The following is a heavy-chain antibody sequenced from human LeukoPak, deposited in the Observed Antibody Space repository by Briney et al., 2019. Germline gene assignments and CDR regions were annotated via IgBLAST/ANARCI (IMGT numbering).Heavy chain of an antibody. CDR1: GFPFSSFA. V-gene: IGHV3-30*02. Sequence: GGSMRLSCAASGFPFSSFAMHWVRQAPGRGLEWVSFIRHDGTKNYYLQPVRGRFTISRDNSKSTLYLQMNSLRPEDTAVYYCAKVRLLGALDDAFDIWGQGTMVTVSS. J-gene: IGHJ3*02. CDR3: AKVRLLGALDDAFDI. D-gene: IGHD3-16*01. CDR2: IRHDGTKN.